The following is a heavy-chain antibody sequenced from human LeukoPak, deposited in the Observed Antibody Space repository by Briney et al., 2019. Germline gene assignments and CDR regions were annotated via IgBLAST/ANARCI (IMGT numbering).Heavy chain of an antibody. V-gene: IGHV1-69*13. Sequence: GASVKVSCKASGGTFSSYAISWVRQAPGQGLEWMGGIIPIFGTANYAQKFQGRVTITADESTSTAYMELSSLRSEDTAVHYCASPAIAAAGTHLDWGQGTLVTVSS. D-gene: IGHD6-13*01. CDR2: IIPIFGTA. J-gene: IGHJ4*02. CDR3: ASPAIAAAGTHLD. CDR1: GGTFSSYA.